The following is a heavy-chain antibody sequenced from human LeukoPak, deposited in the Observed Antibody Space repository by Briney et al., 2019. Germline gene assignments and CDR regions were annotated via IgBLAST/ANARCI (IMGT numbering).Heavy chain of an antibody. CDR1: GFTFSSYA. Sequence: GGPLRLSCAASGFTFSSYAMHWVRQAPGKGLEYVSAISSNGGSTYYANSVKGRFTISRDNSKNTLYLQMGSLRAEDMAVYYCARGVTAAGNYYYGMDVWGQGTTVTVSS. V-gene: IGHV3-64*01. CDR3: ARGVTAAGNYYYGMDV. J-gene: IGHJ6*02. D-gene: IGHD6-13*01. CDR2: ISSNGGST.